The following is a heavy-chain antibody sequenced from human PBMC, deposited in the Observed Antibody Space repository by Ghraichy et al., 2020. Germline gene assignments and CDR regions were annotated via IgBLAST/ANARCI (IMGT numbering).Heavy chain of an antibody. CDR1: GYTFTSYG. CDR2: ISAYNGNT. Sequence: ASVKVSCKASGYTFTSYGISWVRQAPGQGLEWMGWISAYNGNTNYAQKLQGRVTMTTDTSTSTAYMELRSLRSDDTAVYYCARGRFAGLVNQGYYYYGMDVWGQGTTVTVSS. CDR3: ARGRFAGLVNQGYYYYGMDV. J-gene: IGHJ6*02. D-gene: IGHD3-10*01. V-gene: IGHV1-18*04.